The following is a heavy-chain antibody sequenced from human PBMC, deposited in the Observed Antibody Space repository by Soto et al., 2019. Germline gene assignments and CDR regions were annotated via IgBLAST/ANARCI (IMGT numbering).Heavy chain of an antibody. CDR2: ISAYNGNT. D-gene: IGHD4-17*01. V-gene: IGHV1-18*01. CDR3: ARETHDYGYYHGMDL. J-gene: IGHJ6*02. CDR1: GYIFSSFG. Sequence: QVQLVQSGAEVKKPGASVKVSCQASGYIFSSFGIIWVRQAPGQGLEWMGWISAYNGNTNYAQKFQGRVTKTTDIQPNTVYVELRTMSIDDTPVNYRARETHDYGYYHGMDLWGPGTPVTVSS.